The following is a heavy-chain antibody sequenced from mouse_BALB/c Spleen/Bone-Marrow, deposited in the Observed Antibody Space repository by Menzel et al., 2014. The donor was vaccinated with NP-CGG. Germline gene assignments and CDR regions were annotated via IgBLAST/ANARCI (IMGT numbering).Heavy chain of an antibody. CDR1: GFNIKETY. CDR3: ANYYYGSSLFAY. J-gene: IGHJ3*01. D-gene: IGHD1-1*01. Sequence: VQLQQSGAGLVKPGASVKVSCTAFGFNIKETYMHWVKQKPEQGLEWIGRIDPANGNTKYDPKFQGKATITADTSSNTAYLQLSSLTSEDTAVYYCANYYYGSSLFAYWGQGTLVTVSA. V-gene: IGHV14-3*02. CDR2: IDPANGNT.